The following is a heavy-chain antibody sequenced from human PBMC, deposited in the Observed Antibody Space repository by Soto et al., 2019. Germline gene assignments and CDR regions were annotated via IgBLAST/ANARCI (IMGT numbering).Heavy chain of an antibody. J-gene: IGHJ3*01. D-gene: IGHD6-13*01. CDR3: AKAAPGSIVAAGAANAFDV. V-gene: IGHV3-23*01. CDR1: VFTFSNNA. CDR2: ISVSGSST. Sequence: PGGSLRLSCAASVFTFSNNAINLVRQAPGKGLEWVSAISVSGSSTYYADSVKGRFTISRDNSKNTPYLQMNSLRAGATALYYCAKAAPGSIVAAGAANAFDVWRQGKMVTVSS.